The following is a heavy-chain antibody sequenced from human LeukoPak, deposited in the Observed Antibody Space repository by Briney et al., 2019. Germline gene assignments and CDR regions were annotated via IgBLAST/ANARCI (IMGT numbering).Heavy chain of an antibody. D-gene: IGHD6-13*01. V-gene: IGHV4-34*01. CDR2: MNHSGST. CDR3: ANIAAAGTDY. CDR1: GGSFSGYY. J-gene: IGHJ4*02. Sequence: PSETLSLTCAVYGGSFSGYYWSWIRQPPGKGLEWIGEMNHSGSTNYNPSLKSRVTISVDTSKNQFSLKLSSVTAADTAVYYCANIAAAGTDYWGQGTLVTVSS.